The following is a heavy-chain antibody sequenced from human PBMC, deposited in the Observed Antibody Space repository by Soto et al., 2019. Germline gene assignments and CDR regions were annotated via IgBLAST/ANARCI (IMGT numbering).Heavy chain of an antibody. Sequence: EVQLLESGGVVVQPGGSLRLSCAASGFTFSAYAMSWVRQAPGKGLEWVSVISGSGGATYYADSVKGRFTISRDNSKNTLYLQMNSLRAEYTAVYYGAIQEYITTWYLIYWGQGTLVTVSS. CDR1: GFTFSAYA. V-gene: IGHV3-23*01. D-gene: IGHD6-13*01. J-gene: IGHJ4*02. CDR3: AIQEYITTWYLIY. CDR2: ISGSGGAT.